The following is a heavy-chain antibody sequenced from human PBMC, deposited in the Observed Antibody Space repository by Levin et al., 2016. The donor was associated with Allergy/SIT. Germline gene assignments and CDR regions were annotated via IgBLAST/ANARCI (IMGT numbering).Heavy chain of an antibody. CDR2: IIPIFGTA. Sequence: WVRQAPGQGLEWMGGIIPIFGTANYAQKFQGRVTITADESTSTAYMELSSLRSEDTAVYYCAREGYYYDSSGYDYWGQGTLVTVSS. D-gene: IGHD3-22*01. V-gene: IGHV1-69*01. J-gene: IGHJ4*02. CDR3: AREGYYYDSSGYDY.